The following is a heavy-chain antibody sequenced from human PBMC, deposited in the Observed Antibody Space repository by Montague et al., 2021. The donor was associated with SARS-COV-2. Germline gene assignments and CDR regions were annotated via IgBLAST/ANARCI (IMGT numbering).Heavy chain of an antibody. V-gene: IGHV4-39*01. Sequence: SETLSLTCSVSGGSISSSSYFWGWIRQPPGKGLEWIGSIYYSGGTYSNSSLKSRVTISVDTSKNQFSLKLSSVTAADTAVYYCVVVPLGPRGRGFDYWGQGTLVTVSS. CDR1: GGSISSSSYF. CDR3: VVVPLGPRGRGFDY. J-gene: IGHJ4*02. D-gene: IGHD2-15*01. CDR2: IYYSGGT.